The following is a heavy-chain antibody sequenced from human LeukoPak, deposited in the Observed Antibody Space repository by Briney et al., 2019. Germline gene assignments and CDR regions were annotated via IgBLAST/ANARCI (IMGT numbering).Heavy chain of an antibody. CDR1: GVAFSSDG. CDR3: AKDGYGQASDWYFDL. CDR2: VSGSGGST. V-gene: IGHV3-23*01. J-gene: IGHJ2*01. D-gene: IGHD5-18*01. Sequence: GGCLRLSCAASGVAFSSDGMSWVGQAPGKGREWVSGVSGSGGSTYYADSVKVQFPNSRDNSKNTLYMQMNSLRDDDTAVYYCAKDGYGQASDWYFDLWGRGTLVTVSS.